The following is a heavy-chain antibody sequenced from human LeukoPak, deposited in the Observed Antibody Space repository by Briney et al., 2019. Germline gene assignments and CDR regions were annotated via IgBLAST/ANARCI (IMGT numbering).Heavy chain of an antibody. J-gene: IGHJ4*02. CDR1: GFTFSSYA. Sequence: GGSLRLSCAASGFTFSSYAMHWVRQAPGKGLEYVSAISSNGGSTYYANSVKGRFTISRDNSKNTLYLQMNSLRAEDTAVYYCARERTFGGVIVLFDYWGQGTLVTVSS. D-gene: IGHD3-16*02. V-gene: IGHV3-64*01. CDR3: ARERTFGGVIVLFDY. CDR2: ISSNGGST.